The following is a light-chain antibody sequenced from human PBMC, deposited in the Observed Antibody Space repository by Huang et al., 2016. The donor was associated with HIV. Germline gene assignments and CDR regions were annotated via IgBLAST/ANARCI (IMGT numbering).Light chain of an antibody. CDR3: QQYSTWPPIT. Sequence: EIVLTQSPATLSVSPGETATLSCRAGQRISNKLAWYQQSPGQNPRLLIYGASTRATGIPARFTGSGSGTECTLTISSLQSEDFAVYYCQQYSTWPPITFGQGTRLEIK. J-gene: IGKJ5*01. V-gene: IGKV3-15*01. CDR2: GAS. CDR1: QRISNK.